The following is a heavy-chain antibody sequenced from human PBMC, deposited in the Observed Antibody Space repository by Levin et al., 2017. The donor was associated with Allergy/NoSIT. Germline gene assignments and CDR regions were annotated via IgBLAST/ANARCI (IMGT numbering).Heavy chain of an antibody. V-gene: IGHV3-30*18. CDR3: AKGPEGYCSSTGCYRYYGMDV. CDR1: RFTFRNYG. D-gene: IGHD2-2*01. J-gene: IGHJ6*02. CDR2: ISSDGNKK. Sequence: QAGGSLRLSCAASRFTFRNYGMHWVRQAPGKGLEWVTFISSDGNKKYYANSVKGRFTISRDNSKNMLYLQMNSLRPEDRAVYYCAKGPEGYCSSTGCYRYYGMDVWGQGTTVTVSS.